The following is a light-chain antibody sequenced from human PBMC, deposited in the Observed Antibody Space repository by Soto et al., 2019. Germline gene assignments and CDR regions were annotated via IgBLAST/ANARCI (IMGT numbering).Light chain of an antibody. J-gene: IGKJ1*01. Sequence: EIVLTQSPGTLSLSPGERATLSCRASQSVTNNYLAWFQQKPGQAPRLLIHGASSRATGIPDRFSGSGSGTDFTLTISRLEPEEFAVYYCQQYGDSPRTFGQGTKVEIK. CDR1: QSVTNNY. CDR2: GAS. CDR3: QQYGDSPRT. V-gene: IGKV3-20*01.